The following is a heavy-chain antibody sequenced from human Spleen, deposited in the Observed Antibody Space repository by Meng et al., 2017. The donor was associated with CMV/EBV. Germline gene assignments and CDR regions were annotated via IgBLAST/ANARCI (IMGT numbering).Heavy chain of an antibody. CDR2: FYYSGRS. CDR3: ARDVDIAVVATGAFDL. Sequence: SETLSLTCSVSGASITSFYWSWIRQFPGKGLEWIGYFYYSGRSKYNPSLKSRVTMSADMSNNQLSLQLSAVTAADTAVYFCARDVDIAVVATGAFDLWGQGTMVTVSS. D-gene: IGHD6-19*01. J-gene: IGHJ3*01. V-gene: IGHV4-59*12. CDR1: GASITSFY.